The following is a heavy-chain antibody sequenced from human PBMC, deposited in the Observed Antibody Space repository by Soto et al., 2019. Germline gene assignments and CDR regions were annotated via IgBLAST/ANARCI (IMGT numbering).Heavy chain of an antibody. Sequence: SETLSLTCAVDGGSFSGYYWSWIRQPPGKGLEWIGEINHSGSTNYTPSLKSRVTISVDRSKNQFSLKLSSVTAADTAVYYCASQQQLAAIFDYWGQGTLVTVSS. D-gene: IGHD6-13*01. CDR2: INHSGST. V-gene: IGHV4-34*01. J-gene: IGHJ4*02. CDR3: ASQQQLAAIFDY. CDR1: GGSFSGYY.